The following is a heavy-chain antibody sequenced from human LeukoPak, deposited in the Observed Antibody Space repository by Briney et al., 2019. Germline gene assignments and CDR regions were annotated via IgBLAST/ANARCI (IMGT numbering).Heavy chain of an antibody. Sequence: GRSLRLSCAASGFTFSSYGMHWVRQAPGKGLEWVAVISYDGSNKYYADSVKGRFTISRDNSKNTLYLQMNSLRAEDTAVYYCAKAALFPDAFDIWGQGTMVTVSS. CDR2: ISYDGSNK. CDR1: GFTFSSYG. V-gene: IGHV3-30*18. J-gene: IGHJ3*02. CDR3: AKAALFPDAFDI.